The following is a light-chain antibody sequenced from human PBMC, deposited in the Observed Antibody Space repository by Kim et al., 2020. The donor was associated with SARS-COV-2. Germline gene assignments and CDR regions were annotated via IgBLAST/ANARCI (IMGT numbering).Light chain of an antibody. CDR1: NSDVGGYGL. J-gene: IGLJ3*02. Sequence: GQSVTISCTGTNSDVGGYGLVSWYQQFPGKAPKLIIYDVYNRPSAVPDRFSGSKSGNTASLTISGLQTEDEADYYCCSYAGSFSWVFGGGTQLTVL. CDR3: CSYAGSFSWV. CDR2: DVY. V-gene: IGLV2-11*01.